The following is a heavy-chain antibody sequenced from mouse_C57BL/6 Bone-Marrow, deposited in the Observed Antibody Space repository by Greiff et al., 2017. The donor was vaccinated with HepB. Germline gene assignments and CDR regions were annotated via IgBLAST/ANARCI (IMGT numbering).Heavy chain of an antibody. Sequence: EVQVVESGGGLVQPGGSLSLSCAASGFTFTDYYMSWVRQPPGKALEWLGFIRNKANGYTTEYSASVKGRFTISRDNSQSILYLQMNALRAEDSATYYCARGLPFAYWGQGTLVTVSA. V-gene: IGHV7-3*01. CDR2: IRNKANGYTT. J-gene: IGHJ3*01. D-gene: IGHD2-10*01. CDR1: GFTFTDYY. CDR3: ARGLPFAY.